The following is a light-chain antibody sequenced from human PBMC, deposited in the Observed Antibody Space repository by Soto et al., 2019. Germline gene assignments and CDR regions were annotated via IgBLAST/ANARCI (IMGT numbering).Light chain of an antibody. CDR2: GIS. CDR3: QQGSDWPPTYT. V-gene: IGKV3-11*01. CDR1: QSVSNS. Sequence: EMVLTQSPATLSLSPGERVTLSCRASQSVSNSLVWYQQKAGQAPRLLLYGISYRATGVPARFCSSGSGTDFTLSISSLEPEDFAIYYCQQGSDWPPTYTFGQGTKLEIK. J-gene: IGKJ2*01.